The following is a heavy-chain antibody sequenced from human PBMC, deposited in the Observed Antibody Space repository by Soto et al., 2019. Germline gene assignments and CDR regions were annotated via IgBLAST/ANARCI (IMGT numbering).Heavy chain of an antibody. CDR2: INSDGSRT. Sequence: GGSLRLSCAASGFTFDDYAMHWVRQVLGKGLEWVSRINSDGSRTTYADSVKGRFTISRDNAKNMLHLQMNSLRAEDTAVYYCARALTYYYDIDYWGQGTLVTVSS. J-gene: IGHJ4*02. V-gene: IGHV3-74*01. CDR1: GFTFDDYA. CDR3: ARALTYYYDIDY. D-gene: IGHD3-22*01.